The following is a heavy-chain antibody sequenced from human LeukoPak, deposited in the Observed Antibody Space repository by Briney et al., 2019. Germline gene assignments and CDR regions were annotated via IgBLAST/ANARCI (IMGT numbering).Heavy chain of an antibody. CDR3: ARGGEWFSFDY. CDR2: IYTSGST. V-gene: IGHV4-61*02. CDR1: GGSISSGNYY. J-gene: IGHJ4*02. D-gene: IGHD3-3*01. Sequence: SETLSLTCTVSGGSISSGNYYWSWIRQPAGKGLEWIGRIYTSGSTNYNPSLKSRVTISIDTSKNQFPLKLSSVTAADTAVYYCARGGEWFSFDYWGQGTLVTVSS.